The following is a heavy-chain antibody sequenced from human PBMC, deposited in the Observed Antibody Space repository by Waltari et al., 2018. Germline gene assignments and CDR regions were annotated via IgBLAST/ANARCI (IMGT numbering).Heavy chain of an antibody. Sequence: QVQLQQWGAGLLKPSETLSRTCAVYGGSFSGYYWSWIRQPPGKGLEWIGEIKHSRSTNHNPSLKGRVTISVDTSKNQFSLKLSPVTAADMAVYYCRYHRSSSWTGVRGIDYWGQGTLVTVSS. CDR2: IKHSRST. V-gene: IGHV4-34*01. J-gene: IGHJ4*02. D-gene: IGHD6-13*01. CDR3: RYHRSSSWTGVRGIDY. CDR1: GGSFSGYY.